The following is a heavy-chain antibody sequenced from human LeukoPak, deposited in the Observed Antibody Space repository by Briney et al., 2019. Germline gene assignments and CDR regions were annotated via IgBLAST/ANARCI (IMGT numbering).Heavy chain of an antibody. V-gene: IGHV3-30*04. J-gene: IGHJ4*02. D-gene: IGHD3-16*01. CDR1: GFPFSTFA. CDR2: VSFDGSNK. CDR3: ARGFYAGRGKKFDF. Sequence: GGSLRLSCTASGFPFSTFAMHWVRQAPGKGLEWVAVVSFDGSNKNYADSVKGRFTLSRDNSKNTLHLQMNSLRVEDTALYYCARGFYAGRGKKFDFWGQGTLVTVPS.